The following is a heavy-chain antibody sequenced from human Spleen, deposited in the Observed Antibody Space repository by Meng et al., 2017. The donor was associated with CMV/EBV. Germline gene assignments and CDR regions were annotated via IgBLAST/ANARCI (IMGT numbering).Heavy chain of an antibody. J-gene: IGHJ4*02. Sequence: SRKASGYTFANYGFSWVRQAPGQGLEWMGWINAYNGHTGYAQKLQGRVTMTTDTSTSTAYMELRSLRSDDTAVYYCARQTGSTNYFDYWGQGTLVTVSS. CDR3: ARQTGSTNYFDY. D-gene: IGHD1-1*01. CDR2: INAYNGHT. V-gene: IGHV1-18*01. CDR1: GYTFANYG.